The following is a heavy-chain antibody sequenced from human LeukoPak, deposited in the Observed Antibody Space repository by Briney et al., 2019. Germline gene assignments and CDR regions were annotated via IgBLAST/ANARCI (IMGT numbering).Heavy chain of an antibody. J-gene: IGHJ1*01. V-gene: IGHV3-11*01. CDR3: ARSTLPGRSGRTEFFQH. Sequence: GGSLRLSCAASGFTFSNYYMTWIRQAPGKGLQWISFISDSGNTIYYADSVEGRYTISRDNAKNSLYLQMHSLRAEDTAMYYCARSTLPGRSGRTEFFQHWGQGTLVTVSS. D-gene: IGHD6-19*01. CDR2: ISDSGNTI. CDR1: GFTFSNYY.